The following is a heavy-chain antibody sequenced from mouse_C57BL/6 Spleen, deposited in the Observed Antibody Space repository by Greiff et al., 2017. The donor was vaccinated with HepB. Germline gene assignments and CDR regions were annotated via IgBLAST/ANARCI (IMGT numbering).Heavy chain of an antibody. V-gene: IGHV1-69*01. CDR1: GYTFTSYW. CDR2: IDPSDSYT. Sequence: QVQLQQSGAELVMPGASVKLSCKASGYTFTSYWMHWVKQRPGQGLEWIGEIDPSDSYTNYNQKFKGKSTLTVDKSSSTAYMQLSSLTSEDSAVYSCDLRDSAGYSENAMDYWGQGTSVTVSS. CDR3: DLRDSAGYSENAMDY. J-gene: IGHJ4*01. D-gene: IGHD3-2*02.